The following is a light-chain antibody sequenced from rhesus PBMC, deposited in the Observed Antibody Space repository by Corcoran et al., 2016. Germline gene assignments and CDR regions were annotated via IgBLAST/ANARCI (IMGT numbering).Light chain of an antibody. CDR2: KTS. Sequence: DIQMTQSPSSLSASVGDRVTITCQASQSVSNYLNWYQQKPGKNPKVLISKTSSLKSGIPSRFSGSGSGTDFTLTISSLQPEDFATYYCQQGYTYPHSFGQGTKVEIK. CDR3: QQGYTYPHS. CDR1: QSVSNY. V-gene: IGKV1S9*01. J-gene: IGKJ2*01.